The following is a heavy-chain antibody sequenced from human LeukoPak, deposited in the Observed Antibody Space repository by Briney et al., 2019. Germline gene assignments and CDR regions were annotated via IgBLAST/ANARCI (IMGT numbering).Heavy chain of an antibody. J-gene: IGHJ4*02. Sequence: ASVKVSCKASGYTFTSYGISWVRQAPGRGLEWMGGFDPENGETVHAQKFQGRVSMTEDTSADTAYMELSSLRSEDTAMYYCATSYFDILTGYRPLSYWGQGTLVTVSS. D-gene: IGHD3-9*01. V-gene: IGHV1-24*01. CDR3: ATSYFDILTGYRPLSY. CDR1: GYTFTSYG. CDR2: FDPENGET.